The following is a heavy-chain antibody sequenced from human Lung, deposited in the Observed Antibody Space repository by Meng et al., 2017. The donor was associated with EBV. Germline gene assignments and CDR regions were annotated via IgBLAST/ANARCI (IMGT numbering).Heavy chain of an antibody. D-gene: IGHD2-8*01. V-gene: IGHV4-34*01. CDR2: IYHNGSA. J-gene: IGHJ4*02. CDR3: ARGPTIVLVPTAGYYYFDY. CDR1: GGSFSGYF. Sequence: VQLPQWGAGLLKPSETLSLTCAVYGGSFSGYFWTWIRQPPGKGLEWIGEIYHNGSAHFSPSLKSRVTISVDTSKNQFSLNLKSVTAADTAVYFCARGPTIVLVPTAGYYYFDYWGQGTLVTVSS.